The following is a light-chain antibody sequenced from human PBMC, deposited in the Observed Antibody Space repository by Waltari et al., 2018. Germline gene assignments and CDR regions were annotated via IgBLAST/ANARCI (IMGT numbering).Light chain of an antibody. V-gene: IGLV1-44*01. J-gene: IGLJ3*02. CDR1: SSDTASAT. CDR2: GNE. CDR3: AAWDKSLSGPV. Sequence: QSARTQPPSVSGTPGPRVTISCSTSSSDTASATVNWYQQLPGTAPNPLLFGNEHRPSWVPHRSSGSKSGTSASLAIRVLQSEDEADYYCAAWDKSLSGPVFGGGTKLTVL.